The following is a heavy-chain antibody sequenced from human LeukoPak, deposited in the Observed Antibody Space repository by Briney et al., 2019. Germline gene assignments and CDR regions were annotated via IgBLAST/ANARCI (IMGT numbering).Heavy chain of an antibody. CDR1: GFTFISYA. V-gene: IGHV3-23*01. Sequence: PGGSLRLSCAASGFTFISYAMSWVRQAPGKGLEWVSGISGIGGSTYYADSVKGRFTISRDNSKNTLYLQMNSLRAEDTAVYYCAKVRDCSSTSCPGPFDYWGQGTLVTVSS. CDR2: ISGIGGST. J-gene: IGHJ4*02. D-gene: IGHD2-2*01. CDR3: AKVRDCSSTSCPGPFDY.